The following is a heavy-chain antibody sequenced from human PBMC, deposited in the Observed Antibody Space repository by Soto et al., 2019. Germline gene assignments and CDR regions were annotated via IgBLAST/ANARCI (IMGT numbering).Heavy chain of an antibody. CDR1: GFTFSSYG. Sequence: SLRLSCAASGFTFSSYGMHWVRQAPGKGLEWVAVISYDGSNKYYADSVKGRFTISRDNSKNTLYLQMNSLRAEDTAVYYCAKWGIAAAGTDYWGQGTLVTVSS. V-gene: IGHV3-30*18. J-gene: IGHJ4*02. D-gene: IGHD6-13*01. CDR2: ISYDGSNK. CDR3: AKWGIAAAGTDY.